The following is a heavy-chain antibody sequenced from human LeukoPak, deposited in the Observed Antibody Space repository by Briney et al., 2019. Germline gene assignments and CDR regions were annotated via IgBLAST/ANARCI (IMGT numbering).Heavy chain of an antibody. J-gene: IGHJ3*02. CDR2: IYYSGST. D-gene: IGHD6-13*01. CDR3: ARYPLAAAESRAFDI. CDR1: GGSISSSSYY. V-gene: IGHV4-39*01. Sequence: SETLSLTCTVSGGSISSSSYYWGWIRQPPGKGLEWIGSIYYSGSTYYNPSLKSRVTISVDTSKNQFSLKLSSVTAADTAVYYCARYPLAAAESRAFDIWGQGTMVTVSS.